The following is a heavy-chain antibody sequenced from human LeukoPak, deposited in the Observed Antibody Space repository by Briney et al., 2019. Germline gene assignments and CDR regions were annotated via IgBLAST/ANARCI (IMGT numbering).Heavy chain of an antibody. J-gene: IGHJ6*03. CDR1: GFTFDDYG. CDR2: INWNGGST. D-gene: IGHD6-13*01. CDR3: ARLSSPGYYYYYYMDV. Sequence: PGGSLRLSCAASGFTFDDYGMSWVRQAPGKGLEWVSGINWNGGSTGYADSVKGRFTISRDNAKNSLYLQMNSLRAEDTALYYCARLSSPGYYYYYYMDVWGKGTTVTVSS. V-gene: IGHV3-20*04.